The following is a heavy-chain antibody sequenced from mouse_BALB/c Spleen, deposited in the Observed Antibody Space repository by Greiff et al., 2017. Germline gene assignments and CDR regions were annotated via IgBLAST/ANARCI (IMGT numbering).Heavy chain of an antibody. Sequence: EVQLQQSGAELVRSGASVKLSCTASGFNIKDYYMHWVKQRPEQGLEWIGWIDPENGDTEYAPKFQGKATMTADTSSNTAYLQLSSLTSEDTAVYYCTVYGSSRYFDVWGAGTTVTVSS. D-gene: IGHD1-1*01. CDR1: GFNIKDYY. J-gene: IGHJ1*01. CDR2: IDPENGDT. V-gene: IGHV14-4*02. CDR3: TVYGSSRYFDV.